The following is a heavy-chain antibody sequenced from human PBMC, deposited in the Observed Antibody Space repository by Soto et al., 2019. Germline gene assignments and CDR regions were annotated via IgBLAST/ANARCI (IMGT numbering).Heavy chain of an antibody. Sequence: EVQLVESGGGLVQPGGSLTLSCAASGFTFSNYWMTWVRQAPGKGLEWVANIKQDGSEKYYVDSVKGRFTISRDNTKNSLYLQMNSRRAEDTAVYYCASRPPGVRYFGVFDFWGQGALVTVSS. CDR1: GFTFSNYW. CDR2: IKQDGSEK. CDR3: ASRPPGVRYFGVFDF. V-gene: IGHV3-7*01. D-gene: IGHD4-17*01. J-gene: IGHJ4*02.